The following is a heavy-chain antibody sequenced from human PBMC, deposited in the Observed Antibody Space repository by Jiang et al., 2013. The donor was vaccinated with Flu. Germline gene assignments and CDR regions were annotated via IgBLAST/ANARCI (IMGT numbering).Heavy chain of an antibody. CDR3: AKDRIRGIIIYYFDY. CDR1: GFTFSSYA. V-gene: IGHV3-64D*06. Sequence: VQLLESGGGLVQPGGSLRLSCSASGFTFSSYAMHWVRQAPGKGLEYVSAISSNGGSTYYADSVKGRFTISRDNSKNTLYLQMSSLRAEDTAVYYCAKDRIRGIIIYYFDYWGLGNPGHRSPQ. CDR2: ISSNGGST. D-gene: IGHD3-10*01. J-gene: IGHJ4*02.